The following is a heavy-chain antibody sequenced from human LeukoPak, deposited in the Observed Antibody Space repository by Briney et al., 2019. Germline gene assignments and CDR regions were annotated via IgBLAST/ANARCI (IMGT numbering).Heavy chain of an antibody. CDR2: IRYDDSRR. CDR1: GFAFSSYD. J-gene: IGHJ4*02. V-gene: IGHV3-30*02. CDR3: AKALVITVAGTYYFDY. Sequence: GGSLRLSCAASGFAFSSYDMHWVRQAPGKGLEWVAFIRYDDSRRLYADSVKGRFTISRDDSKNTLYLQMNFLRPEDTAVYYCAKALVITVAGTYYFDYWGQGTLVTVSS. D-gene: IGHD6-19*01.